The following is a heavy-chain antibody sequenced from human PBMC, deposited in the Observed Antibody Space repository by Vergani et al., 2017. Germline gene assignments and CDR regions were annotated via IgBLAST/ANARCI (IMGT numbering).Heavy chain of an antibody. V-gene: IGHV1-69*15. J-gene: IGHJ4*02. CDR1: GVPFSNAG. Sequence: QAQLVQSGAELKKPGSSVKLSCKASGVPFSNAGYSWIRQAPGQGLEWMGRIIPLYGSTDDTHTFQGRLTISADELSNTVDMELGSLTSEDTAVYFCAREETASGDYYFENWGQGTPVTVS. D-gene: IGHD3-3*01. CDR2: IIPLYGST. CDR3: AREETASGDYYFEN.